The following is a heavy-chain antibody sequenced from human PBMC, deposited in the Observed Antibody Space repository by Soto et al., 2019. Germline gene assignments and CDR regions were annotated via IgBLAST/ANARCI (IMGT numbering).Heavy chain of an antibody. J-gene: IGHJ3*02. CDR3: AKERASSGWPNDAFDI. CDR1: GFTFSNYA. Sequence: EVQLLESGGGLVQPGGSLRLSCAAPGFTFSNYAMTWVRQAPGKGLEWVSSITGSGGGTYYADSVKGRFTISRDNSKNTLYLQMNSLRAEDTAEYYCAKERASSGWPNDAFDIWGQGTMVTVSS. V-gene: IGHV3-23*01. CDR2: ITGSGGGT. D-gene: IGHD6-19*01.